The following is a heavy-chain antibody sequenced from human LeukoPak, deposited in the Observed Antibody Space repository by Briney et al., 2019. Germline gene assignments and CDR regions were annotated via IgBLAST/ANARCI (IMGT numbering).Heavy chain of an antibody. V-gene: IGHV3-66*01. D-gene: IGHD3-10*01. CDR3: ATVAMVRQAYFDY. CDR2: IYSDGST. J-gene: IGHJ4*02. Sequence: GGSLRLSCAASGFSVSSNYMSWVRQAPGRGLEWVSFIYSDGSTYYADSVRGRFTISRDNSKNTLYLQMNSLRAEDTAVYYCATVAMVRQAYFDYWGQGTLVTVSS. CDR1: GFSVSSNY.